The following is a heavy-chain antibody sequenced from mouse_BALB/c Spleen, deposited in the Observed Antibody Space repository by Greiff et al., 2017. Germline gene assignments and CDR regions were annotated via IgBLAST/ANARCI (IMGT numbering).Heavy chain of an antibody. CDR1: GFTFSNYW. J-gene: IGHJ2*01. V-gene: IGHV6-6*02. CDR2: IRLKSNNYAT. D-gene: IGHD2-14*01. CDR3: TRHRGYFDY. Sequence: EVHLVESGGGLVQPGGSMKLSCVASGFTFSNYWMNWVRQSPEKGLEWVAEIRLKSNNYATHYAESVKGRFTISRDDSKSSVYLQMNNLRAEDTGIYYCTRHRGYFDYWGQGTTLTVSS.